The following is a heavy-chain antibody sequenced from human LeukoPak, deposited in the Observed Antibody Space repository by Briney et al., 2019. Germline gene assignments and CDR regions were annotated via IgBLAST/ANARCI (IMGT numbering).Heavy chain of an antibody. Sequence: SETLSLTCTDSGGSISSYYWSWIRQPPGKGLGWIGYIYYSGSTNYNPSTTSRVTLSVDTTKNKFCLKLSSVSAADTAVYYCVRKGSDIMTGYSDYWGQGTLVTVSS. CDR3: VRKGSDIMTGYSDY. D-gene: IGHD3-9*01. J-gene: IGHJ4*01. CDR1: GGSISSYY. CDR2: IYYSGST. V-gene: IGHV4-59*01.